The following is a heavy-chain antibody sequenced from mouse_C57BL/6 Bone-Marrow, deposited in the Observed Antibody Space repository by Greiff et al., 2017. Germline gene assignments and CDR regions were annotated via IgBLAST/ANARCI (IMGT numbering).Heavy chain of an antibody. CDR3: ARAYYSPWFAY. J-gene: IGHJ3*01. Sequence: QVQLQQPGAELVKPGASVKLSCKASGYTFTSYWLHWVKQRPGQGLEWIGMIHPNSGSTNYNEKFKSKATLTVDTSSSTAYMQLSSLTSEDSAVYYCARAYYSPWFAYWGQGTLVTVSA. D-gene: IGHD2-12*01. V-gene: IGHV1-64*01. CDR1: GYTFTSYW. CDR2: IHPNSGST.